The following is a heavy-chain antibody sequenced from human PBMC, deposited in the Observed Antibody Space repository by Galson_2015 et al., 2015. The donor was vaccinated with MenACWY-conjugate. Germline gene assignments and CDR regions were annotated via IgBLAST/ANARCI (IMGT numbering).Heavy chain of an antibody. V-gene: IGHV3-7*01. J-gene: IGHJ4*02. CDR3: ARGVLGIRGVIITSAGSLPCDY. D-gene: IGHD3-10*01. CDR2: IKQDGSEK. CDR1: GFTFSNFW. Sequence: SLRLSCAASGFTFSNFWMSWVRQAPGKELEWVASIKQDGSEKYLVDSVKGRFTISRDNSKNTLFLQMNSLRDEDTAVYYCARGVLGIRGVIITSAGSLPCDYWGQGTQVTVSS.